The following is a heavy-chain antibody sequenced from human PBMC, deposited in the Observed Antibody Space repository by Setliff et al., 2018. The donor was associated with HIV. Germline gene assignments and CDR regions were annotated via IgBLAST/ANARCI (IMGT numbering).Heavy chain of an antibody. CDR2: SYTSGST. V-gene: IGHV4-4*08. CDR3: ARVLWGAQGRYMDV. D-gene: IGHD3-16*01. J-gene: IGHJ6*03. CDR1: GGSISSYY. Sequence: PSETLSLTCTVSGGSISSYYWSWIRQPPGKGLEWIGYSYTSGSTDYNPSLKSRVTISVDTSKNQFSLKLSLVTAADTAVYYCARVLWGAQGRYMDVWGKGTTVTSP.